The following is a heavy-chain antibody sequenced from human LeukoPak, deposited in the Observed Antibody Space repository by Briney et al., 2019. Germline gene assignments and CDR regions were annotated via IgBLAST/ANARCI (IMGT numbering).Heavy chain of an antibody. CDR3: ARRSIAVAKKWLAWEGNFDY. D-gene: IGHD6-19*01. CDR1: GFTFNNYA. Sequence: GGSLRLSCAVSGFTFNNYAMSWVRQAPGKGLEWVSVISGRGDSTYYADSVKGRFTVSRDNSRDTFYLQMNSLRAEDTAVYYCARRSIAVAKKWLAWEGNFDYWGQGTLVTVSS. J-gene: IGHJ4*02. CDR2: ISGRGDST. V-gene: IGHV3-23*01.